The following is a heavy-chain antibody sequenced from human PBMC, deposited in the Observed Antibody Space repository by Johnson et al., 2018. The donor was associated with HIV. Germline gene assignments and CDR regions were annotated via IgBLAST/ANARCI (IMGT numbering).Heavy chain of an antibody. CDR2: IYSDGSDS. CDR1: GFIFRNYW. V-gene: IGHV3-74*03. CDR3: ARKQWLEVPSDALDV. Sequence: VQLVESGGGLVQPGGSLRLSCAASGFIFRNYWMYWVRQAPGKGLVWVARIYSDGSDSAYADSVKGRFTLSRDNAKKTWYLQMNSLRAEDTAVYYCARKQWLEVPSDALDVWGQGTMVTVSS. D-gene: IGHD6-19*01. J-gene: IGHJ3*01.